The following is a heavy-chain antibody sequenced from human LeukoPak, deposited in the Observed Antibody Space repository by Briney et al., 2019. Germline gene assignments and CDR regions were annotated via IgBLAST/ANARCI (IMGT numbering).Heavy chain of an antibody. J-gene: IGHJ4*02. CDR1: GFTLSSYA. D-gene: IGHD3-16*01. V-gene: IGHV3-23*01. Sequence: GGSLRLSCAGSGFTLSSYAMSWVRQAPGKGLEWVSLISGDTDRTYYADSVKGRFTISRDNFKNTLYLQMNSLRVEDTAVYFCAKDGGDTPGHELFDYRGQGTLVTVSS. CDR3: AKDGGDTPGHELFDY. CDR2: ISGDTDRT.